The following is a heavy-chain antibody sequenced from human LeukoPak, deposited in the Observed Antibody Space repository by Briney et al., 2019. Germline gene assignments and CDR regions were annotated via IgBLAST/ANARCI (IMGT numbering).Heavy chain of an antibody. D-gene: IGHD3-22*01. CDR2: ITSSGSTI. CDR1: GFTFSDYY. J-gene: IGHJ4*02. V-gene: IGHV3-11*04. CDR3: ARDRDYDSSGYYSFDY. Sequence: GGSLRLSCAASGFTFSDYYMSWIRQAPGKGLEWISYITSSGSTIYCPDSVKGRFTISRDNAKNSLYLQMNSLRAEDTAVYYCARDRDYDSSGYYSFDYWGQGTLVTVSS.